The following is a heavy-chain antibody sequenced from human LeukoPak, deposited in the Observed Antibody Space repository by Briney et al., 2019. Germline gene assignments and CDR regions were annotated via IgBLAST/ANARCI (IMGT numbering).Heavy chain of an antibody. V-gene: IGHV3-30*02. D-gene: IGHD6-13*01. CDR2: IRYDGSNK. J-gene: IGHJ5*02. CDR1: GFTFSSYG. Sequence: PGGSLRLSCAASGFTFSSYGMHWVRQAPGKGLEWVAFIRYDGSNKYYADSVKGRFTISRDNSKNTLYLQMNSLRAEDTAVYYCAKDHEVWGSSPIGFDPWGQGTLVTVSS. CDR3: AKDHEVWGSSPIGFDP.